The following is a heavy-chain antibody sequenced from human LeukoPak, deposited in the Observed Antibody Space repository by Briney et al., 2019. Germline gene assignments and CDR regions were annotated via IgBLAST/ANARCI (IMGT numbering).Heavy chain of an antibody. J-gene: IGHJ4*02. CDR3: AREPRRSSGWYRWGLRGSGYFDY. D-gene: IGHD6-19*01. CDR2: INPSGGST. CDR1: GYTFTSYY. Sequence: ASVKVSCKASGYTFTSYYMHWVRQAPGQGLEWMGIINPSGGSTSYAQKFQGRVTMTRDMSTSTVYMELSSLRAEDTAVYYCAREPRRSSGWYRWGLRGSGYFDYWGQGTLVTVSS. V-gene: IGHV1-46*01.